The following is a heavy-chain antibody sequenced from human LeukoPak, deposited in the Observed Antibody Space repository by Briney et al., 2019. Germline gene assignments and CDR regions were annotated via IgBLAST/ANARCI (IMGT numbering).Heavy chain of an antibody. J-gene: IGHJ3*02. CDR1: GGSISSGDYY. V-gene: IGHV4-30-4*01. CDR2: IYYSGST. Sequence: SETLSLTCTVSGGSISSGDYYWSWIRQPPGKGLEWIGYIYYSGSTYYNPSLKSRVTISVDTSKNQFSLKLSSVTAADTAVYYCPLSRVLTAFDIWGQGTMVTLSS. D-gene: IGHD2-8*02. CDR3: PLSRVLTAFDI.